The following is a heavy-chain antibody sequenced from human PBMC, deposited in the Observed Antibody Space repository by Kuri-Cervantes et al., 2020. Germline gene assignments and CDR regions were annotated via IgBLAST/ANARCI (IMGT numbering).Heavy chain of an antibody. CDR1: GFTFSSYS. J-gene: IGHJ6*02. Sequence: GESLKISCAASGFTFSSYSMNWVRQAPGKGLEWVSSISSSSSYIYYADSVKGRFTISRDNSKNTLYLQMNSLRAEDTAVYYCAKEDGLVLDYGDYVAEHYYYGMDVWGQGTTVTVSS. CDR2: ISSSSSYI. D-gene: IGHD4-17*01. V-gene: IGHV3-21*01. CDR3: AKEDGLVLDYGDYVAEHYYYGMDV.